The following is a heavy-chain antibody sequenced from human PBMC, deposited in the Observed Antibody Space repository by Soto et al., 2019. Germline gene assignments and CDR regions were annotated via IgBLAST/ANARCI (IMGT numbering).Heavy chain of an antibody. J-gene: IGHJ4*02. Sequence: QVQLVESGGGVVQPGRSLRLSCAASGFTFSSYAMHWVRQAPGKGLEWVAVISYDGSNKYYADSVKGRFTISRDNSKNPLLLQMNSLRGGDTAGFYCGGGSGGSHWGGGFDYWGQGTLVTVSS. CDR1: GFTFSSYA. CDR2: ISYDGSNK. CDR3: GGGSGGSHWGGGFDY. D-gene: IGHD1-26*01. V-gene: IGHV3-30-3*01.